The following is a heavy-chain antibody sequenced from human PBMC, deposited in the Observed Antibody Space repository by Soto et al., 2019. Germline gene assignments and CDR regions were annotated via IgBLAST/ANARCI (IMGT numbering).Heavy chain of an antibody. V-gene: IGHV1-24*01. D-gene: IGHD2-15*01. CDR2: FDPEDGET. J-gene: IGHJ3*02. Sequence: ASVKVSCKVSGYTLTELSMHWVRQAPGKGLEWMGCFDPEDGETIYAQKFQGRVTMTEDTSTDTAYMELSSLRSEDTAVYYCATRTQTLRYCSGGSCYLGSAFDIWGQGTMVTVSS. CDR1: GYTLTELS. CDR3: ATRTQTLRYCSGGSCYLGSAFDI.